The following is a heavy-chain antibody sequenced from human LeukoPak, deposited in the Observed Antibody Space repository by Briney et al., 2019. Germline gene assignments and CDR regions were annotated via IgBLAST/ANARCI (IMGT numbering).Heavy chain of an antibody. J-gene: IGHJ4*02. CDR1: GFTFGKYW. Sequence: GGSLRLSCVASGFTFGKYWMSWVRQAPGKGLEWVANIKLDGSEKNYVDSVKGRFTISRDNTKNSLYLQMDSLRAEDTAVFYCARDQYDTWSRRGNFDSWGQGTLVTVSS. D-gene: IGHD3-3*01. CDR3: ARDQYDTWSRRGNFDS. CDR2: IKLDGSEK. V-gene: IGHV3-7*03.